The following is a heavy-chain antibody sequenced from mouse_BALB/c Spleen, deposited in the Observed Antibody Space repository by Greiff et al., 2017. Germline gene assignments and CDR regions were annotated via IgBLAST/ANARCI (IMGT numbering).Heavy chain of an antibody. CDR3: ARIHYYGSSYAY. Sequence: QVQLQQPGAELVKPGASVKLSCKASGYTFTSYWMHWVKQRPGQGLEWIGEINPSNGRTNYNEKFKSKATLTVDKSSSTAYMQLSSLTSEDSAVYYCARIHYYGSSYAYWGQGTLVTVSA. V-gene: IGHV1S81*02. D-gene: IGHD1-1*01. J-gene: IGHJ3*01. CDR2: INPSNGRT. CDR1: GYTFTSYW.